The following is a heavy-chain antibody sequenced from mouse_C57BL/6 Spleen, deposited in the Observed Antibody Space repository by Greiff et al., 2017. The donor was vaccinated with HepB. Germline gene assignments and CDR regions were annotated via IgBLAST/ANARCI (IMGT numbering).Heavy chain of an antibody. D-gene: IGHD2-4*01. J-gene: IGHJ4*01. Sequence: EVKLVESGGGLVQPGGSLKLSCAASGFTFSDYYMYWVRQTPEKRLEWVAYISNGGGSTYYPDTVKGRFTISRDNANNTLYLQMSRLKSEDTAMYYCASPVYYDYDYYAMDYWGQGTSVTVSS. CDR1: GFTFSDYY. V-gene: IGHV5-12*01. CDR3: ASPVYYDYDYYAMDY. CDR2: ISNGGGST.